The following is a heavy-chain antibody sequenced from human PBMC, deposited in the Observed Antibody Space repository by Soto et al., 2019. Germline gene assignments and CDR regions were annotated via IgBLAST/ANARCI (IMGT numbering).Heavy chain of an antibody. CDR3: ASGLGQLDRLAHSWFDP. CDR1: GGSFSGYY. Sequence: QVQLQQWGAGLLKPSETLSLTCAVYGGSFSGYYWSWIRQPPGKGLEWIGEINHSGSTNYNPSLRSRVTISVDTSKNQFSLKLSSVTAADTAVYYWASGLGQLDRLAHSWFDPWGQGTLVTVSS. CDR2: INHSGST. V-gene: IGHV4-34*01. J-gene: IGHJ5*02. D-gene: IGHD6-6*01.